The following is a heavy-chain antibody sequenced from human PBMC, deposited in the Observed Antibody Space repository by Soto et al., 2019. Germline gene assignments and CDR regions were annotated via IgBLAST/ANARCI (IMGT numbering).Heavy chain of an antibody. Sequence: QVQLVQSGAEVKKPGSSVKVSCKASGGTFSSYAISWVRQAPGQGLEWMGGIIPIFGTANYAQKFQGRVTMTADESTSTAYMELSSLTSEDTDVYYCASALVPAADGELWYGEHFDYWGQGTLVTVSS. D-gene: IGHD2-2*01. V-gene: IGHV1-69*12. J-gene: IGHJ4*02. CDR1: GGTFSSYA. CDR2: IIPIFGTA. CDR3: ASALVPAADGELWYGEHFDY.